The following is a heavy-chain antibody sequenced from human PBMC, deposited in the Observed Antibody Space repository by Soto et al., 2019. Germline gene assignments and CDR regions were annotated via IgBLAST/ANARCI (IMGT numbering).Heavy chain of an antibody. V-gene: IGHV1-18*01. D-gene: IGHD2-15*01. CDR3: ARDLGYCNSSGCFRNWFDP. CDR2: ISTYDDKT. CDR1: GYSFRTHG. Sequence: QVQLVQSGAEVKTPGASVKVSCRASGYSFRTHGISWVRQAPGQGLEWMGWISTYDDKTNFPQKFQCRITMTTDTSTSTAYMELRSLRSDDTAVYFCARDLGYCNSSGCFRNWFDPWGQGTLVTVSS. J-gene: IGHJ5*02.